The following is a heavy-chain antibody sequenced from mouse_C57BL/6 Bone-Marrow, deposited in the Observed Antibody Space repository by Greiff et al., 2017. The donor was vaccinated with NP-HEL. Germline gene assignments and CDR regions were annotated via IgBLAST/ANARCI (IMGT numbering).Heavy chain of an antibody. CDR3: ARHYGSSYYAMDY. J-gene: IGHJ4*01. Sequence: QVQLQQPGAELVKPGASVKLSCKASGYTFTSYWMHWVKQRPGRGLEWIGRIDPNSGGTKYNEKFKSKATLTVDKPSSTAYMPRSSLTSEDSAGYYCARHYGSSYYAMDYWGKGTSVTVSS. D-gene: IGHD1-1*01. V-gene: IGHV1-72*01. CDR1: GYTFTSYW. CDR2: IDPNSGGT.